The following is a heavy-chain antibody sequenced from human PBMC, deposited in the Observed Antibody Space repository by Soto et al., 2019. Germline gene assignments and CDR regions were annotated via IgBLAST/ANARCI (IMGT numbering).Heavy chain of an antibody. D-gene: IGHD6-13*01. CDR2: IYHSGST. Sequence: QLQLQESGSGLVKPSQTLSLTCAVSGGSISSGGYSWSWIRQPPGKGLEWIGYIYHSGSTYYNPSLKSRVTISVDRSKNQFSLKLSSVTAADTAVYYCARASSSSWFHSLDYWGQGTLVTVSS. J-gene: IGHJ4*02. CDR3: ARASSSSWFHSLDY. V-gene: IGHV4-30-2*01. CDR1: GGSISSGGYS.